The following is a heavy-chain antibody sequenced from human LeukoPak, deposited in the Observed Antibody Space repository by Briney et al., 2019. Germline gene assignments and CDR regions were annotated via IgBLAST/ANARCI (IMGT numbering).Heavy chain of an antibody. D-gene: IGHD5-18*01. CDR1: GFTFSSYD. J-gene: IGHJ4*02. Sequence: GGSLRLSCAASGFTFSSYDMHWVRQAAGKGLEWVSAIGTAGDTYYPGSVKGRFTISRENAKNSLYLQMNSLRAGDTAVYYCARGRYSYVIDYWGQGTLVTVSS. V-gene: IGHV3-13*01. CDR2: IGTAGDT. CDR3: ARGRYSYVIDY.